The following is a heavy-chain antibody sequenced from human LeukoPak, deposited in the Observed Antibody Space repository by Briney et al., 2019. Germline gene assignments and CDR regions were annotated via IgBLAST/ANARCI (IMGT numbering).Heavy chain of an antibody. CDR1: GFTFSSYG. V-gene: IGHV3-53*01. Sequence: GGTLRLSCAASGFTFSSYGMSWVRQAPGKGLEWVSVIYSGGSTYYADSVKGRFTISRDNSKSTLYIQMNSLRAEDTAVYYCARASPVVGAYYYYYMDVWGKGTTVTISS. CDR2: IYSGGST. J-gene: IGHJ6*03. D-gene: IGHD2-2*01. CDR3: ARASPVVGAYYYYYMDV.